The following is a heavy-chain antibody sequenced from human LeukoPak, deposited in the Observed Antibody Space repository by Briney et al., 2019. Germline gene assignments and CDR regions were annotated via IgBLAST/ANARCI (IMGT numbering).Heavy chain of an antibody. J-gene: IGHJ3*02. CDR1: GFSFSNYN. CDR2: VTTSSSAI. CDR3: ASRYYYDSSGYPDAFDI. D-gene: IGHD3-22*01. Sequence: GGSLRLSCAASGFSFSNYNMNWVRQGPGKGLEWISYVTTSSSAIYYADSVKGRFTISRDNAKSSLYLQMNSLRAEDTAVYYCASRYYYDSSGYPDAFDIWGQGTMVTVSS. V-gene: IGHV3-48*01.